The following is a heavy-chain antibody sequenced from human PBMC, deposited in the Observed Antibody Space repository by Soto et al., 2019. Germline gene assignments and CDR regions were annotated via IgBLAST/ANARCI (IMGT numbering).Heavy chain of an antibody. CDR1: GYSFTSYW. V-gene: IGHV5-51*01. Sequence: GSLKISCKGCGYSFTSYWIGWVRQMPGKGLEWMGIIYPGDSDTRYSPSFQGQVTISADKSISTAYLQWSSLKASDTAMYYCATNREYHSDAFDIWGQGTMVTVSS. D-gene: IGHD6-6*01. CDR3: ATNREYHSDAFDI. J-gene: IGHJ3*02. CDR2: IYPGDSDT.